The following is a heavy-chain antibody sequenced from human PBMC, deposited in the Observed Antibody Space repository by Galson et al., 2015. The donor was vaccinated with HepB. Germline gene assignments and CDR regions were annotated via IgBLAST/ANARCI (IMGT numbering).Heavy chain of an antibody. D-gene: IGHD6-6*01. Sequence: SETLSLTCAVYGGSFSGYYWSWIRQPPGKGLEWIGEINHSGSTNYNPSLKSRVTISVDTSKNQFSLKLSSVTAADTAVYYCASTARQIYYYYYMDVWGKGTTVTVSS. CDR3: ASTARQIYYYYYMDV. J-gene: IGHJ6*03. CDR1: GGSFSGYY. V-gene: IGHV4-34*01. CDR2: INHSGST.